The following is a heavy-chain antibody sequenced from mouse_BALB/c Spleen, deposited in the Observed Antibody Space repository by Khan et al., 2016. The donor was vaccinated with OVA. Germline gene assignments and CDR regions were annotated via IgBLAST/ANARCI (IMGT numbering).Heavy chain of an antibody. J-gene: IGHJ3*01. D-gene: IGHD2-5*01. CDR1: GYTFTSYT. Sequence: QVQLQESGAELARPGASVKLSCTTSGYTFTSYTIHWIILRPGQGLEWIGYINPNNGYTNYNQKFKNKATLTADKSYTTVYMQLSSLTSDDSAIYYWVRDETDYSNYGWFAYWGQGTMVTVSA. CDR2: INPNNGYT. CDR3: VRDETDYSNYGWFAY. V-gene: IGHV1-4*01.